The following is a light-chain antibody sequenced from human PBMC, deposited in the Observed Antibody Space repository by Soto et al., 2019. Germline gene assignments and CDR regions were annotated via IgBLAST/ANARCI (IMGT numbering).Light chain of an antibody. Sequence: EIVLTQSPATLSLSPGERATLSCRASQSVSRYLAWYQQKPGQAPRLLIYDASSRATGIPARFSGSGSGTDFTLTIASLEPEDFAVYYCKQPYTFGQGTKLEIK. V-gene: IGKV3-11*01. CDR1: QSVSRY. CDR3: KQPYT. J-gene: IGKJ2*01. CDR2: DAS.